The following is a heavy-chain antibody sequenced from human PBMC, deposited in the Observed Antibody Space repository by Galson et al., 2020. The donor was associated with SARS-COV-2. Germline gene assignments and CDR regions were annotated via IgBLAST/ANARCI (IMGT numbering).Heavy chain of an antibody. CDR2: IRYNGSNK. V-gene: IGHV3-30*02. CDR1: EFIFSSHG. Sequence: GGSLRLSCVVSEFIFSSHGIHWVRQAPGKGLEWAAFIRYNGSNKQYGDSVKGRFTISRENSKNTVYLQMNSLRVEDTAVYYCVKDNAVAGTKFDYWGQGTLVTVSS. D-gene: IGHD6-19*01. J-gene: IGHJ4*02. CDR3: VKDNAVAGTKFDY.